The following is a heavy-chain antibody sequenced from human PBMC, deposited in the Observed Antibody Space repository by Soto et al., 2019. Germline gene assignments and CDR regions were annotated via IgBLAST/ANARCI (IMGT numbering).Heavy chain of an antibody. CDR2: ISSRSSTK. V-gene: IGHV3-48*01. D-gene: IGHD2-21*01. CDR1: GISFSTYS. J-gene: IGHJ2*01. CDR3: ARPLWRDDFNWGYFDL. Sequence: EVQLVESGGGLVQSGGSLRLSCAASGISFSTYSMNWVRQAPGKGLEWVAYISSRSSTKYYRDSVKGRFTISRDNGKKTLYLQMNSLRAEDTAVYYCARPLWRDDFNWGYFDLWGRGTLVTVSS.